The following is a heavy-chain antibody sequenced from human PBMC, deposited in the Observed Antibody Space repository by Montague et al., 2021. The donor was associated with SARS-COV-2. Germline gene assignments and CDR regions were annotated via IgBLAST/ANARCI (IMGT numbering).Heavy chain of an antibody. D-gene: IGHD2-2*03. CDR1: GGSISSGSYY. Sequence: TLSLTCTVSGGSISSGSYYWSWIRQPAGKGLEWIGRIYTSGSTNYNPSLKSRVTISVDTSKNQFSQKLSSVTAADTAVYYCAGVEIVVVPAAGGYFDRWGRGTLVTVSS. CDR2: IYTSGST. V-gene: IGHV4-61*02. CDR3: AGVEIVVVPAAGGYFDR. J-gene: IGHJ2*01.